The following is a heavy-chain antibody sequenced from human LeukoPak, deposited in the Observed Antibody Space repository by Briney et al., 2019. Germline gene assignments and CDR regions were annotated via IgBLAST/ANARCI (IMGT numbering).Heavy chain of an antibody. Sequence: GESLKISCKGSGYSFTNYWIGWVRQVPGKGLEWMGIIYPGDSDTRYSPSFQGQVTISADKSISTAYLQWSSLKASDTAMYYCARQATVTIDAFDIWGQGTMVTVSS. CDR2: IYPGDSDT. D-gene: IGHD4-17*01. V-gene: IGHV5-51*01. CDR3: ARQATVTIDAFDI. J-gene: IGHJ3*02. CDR1: GYSFTNYW.